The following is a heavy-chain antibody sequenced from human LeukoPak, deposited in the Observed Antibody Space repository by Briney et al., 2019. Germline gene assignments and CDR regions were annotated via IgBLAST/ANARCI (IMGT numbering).Heavy chain of an antibody. CDR1: GGSFSGYY. CDR2: INHSGST. D-gene: IGHD1-7*01. V-gene: IGHV4-34*01. CDR3: ARVRYNWNYGADY. J-gene: IGHJ4*02. Sequence: PSEALSLTCAVYGGSFSGYYWSWIRQPPGKGLEWIGEINHSGSTNYNPSLKSRVTISVDTSKNQFSLKLSSVTAADTALYYCARVRYNWNYGADYWGQGTLVTVSS.